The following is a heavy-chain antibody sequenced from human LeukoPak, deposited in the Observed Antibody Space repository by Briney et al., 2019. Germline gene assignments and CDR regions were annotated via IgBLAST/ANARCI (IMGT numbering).Heavy chain of an antibody. CDR2: ISSSSSYI. D-gene: IGHD3-10*01. Sequence: GGSLRLSCAASGFTFSSYSMNWVRQAPGKGLEWVSSISSSSSYIYYADSVKGRFTISRDNAKNSLYLQMNSLRAEDTAVYYCATWPGAWYGEGSWGQGTLVTVSS. J-gene: IGHJ5*02. CDR1: GFTFSSYS. V-gene: IGHV3-21*01. CDR3: ATWPGAWYGEGS.